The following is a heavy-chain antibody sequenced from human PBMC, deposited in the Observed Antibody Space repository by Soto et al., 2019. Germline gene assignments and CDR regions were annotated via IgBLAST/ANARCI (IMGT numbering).Heavy chain of an antibody. Sequence: QVQLVQSGAEVKKPGSSVKVSCKASGGTFSSYSINWVRQAPGQGLEWMGEIIPIFGTANYAQKFQGRVTITADESTSTAYMELSSLRSEDTALYYCARDGGRHSGGIDYWGQGNLVTVSS. CDR3: ARDGGRHSGGIDY. J-gene: IGHJ4*02. CDR2: IIPIFGTA. V-gene: IGHV1-69*01. D-gene: IGHD1-26*01. CDR1: GGTFSSYS.